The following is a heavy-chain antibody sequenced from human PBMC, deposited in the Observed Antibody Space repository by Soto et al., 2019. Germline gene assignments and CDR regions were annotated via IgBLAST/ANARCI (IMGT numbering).Heavy chain of an antibody. J-gene: IGHJ4*02. V-gene: IGHV4-59*01. CDR2: IYYSGST. Sequence: QVKLQESGPGLVKPSETLSLTCTVSGGSISSYYWSWIRQPPGKGLEWIGYIYYSGSTNYNPSLKSRVTISVDTSKNQFSLKLSSVTAADTAVYYCARDSPEGYFDYWGQGTLVTVSS. CDR1: GGSISSYY. CDR3: ARDSPEGYFDY.